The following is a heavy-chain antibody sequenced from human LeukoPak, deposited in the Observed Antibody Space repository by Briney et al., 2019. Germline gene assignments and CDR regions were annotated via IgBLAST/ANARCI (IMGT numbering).Heavy chain of an antibody. CDR2: IYYSGST. J-gene: IGHJ4*02. D-gene: IGHD6-19*01. Sequence: SETLSLTCTVSGDSISSYYWSWIRQPPGKGLEWIGYIYYSGSTNYNPSLKSRVTISVDTSKNQFSLKLTSVTAADTALYYCARGGWSLDYWGQGTLVTVSS. V-gene: IGHV4-59*01. CDR3: ARGGWSLDY. CDR1: GDSISSYY.